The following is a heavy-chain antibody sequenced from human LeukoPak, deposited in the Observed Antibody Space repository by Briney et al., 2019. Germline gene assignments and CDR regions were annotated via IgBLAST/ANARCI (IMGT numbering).Heavy chain of an antibody. CDR3: ARDTRGIFDY. D-gene: IGHD3-10*01. V-gene: IGHV4-59*01. CDR2: IYYSGST. CDR1: GGSISNYY. Sequence: SETVSLTCTVSGGSISNYYWSWIRQPPGKGLEWIGYIYYSGSTNYNPSLKSRVTISVDTSKNQFSLKLSSVTAADTAVYYCARDTRGIFDYWGQGTLVTVSS. J-gene: IGHJ4*02.